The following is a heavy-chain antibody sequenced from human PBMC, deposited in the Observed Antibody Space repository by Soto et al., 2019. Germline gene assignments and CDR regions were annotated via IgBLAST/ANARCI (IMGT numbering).Heavy chain of an antibody. V-gene: IGHV4-31*03. Sequence: KPSETLSLTCTVSGGSISSGGHYWSWVRQHPGKGLEWIGCIFYSGSTYYNPSLKSRVTISVDTSKNQFSLKLTSVTAADTAVYFCARDNYGSSGYYYGASHIWGQGTMVTVSS. D-gene: IGHD3-22*01. CDR2: IFYSGST. CDR3: ARDNYGSSGYYYGASHI. J-gene: IGHJ3*02. CDR1: GGSISSGGHY.